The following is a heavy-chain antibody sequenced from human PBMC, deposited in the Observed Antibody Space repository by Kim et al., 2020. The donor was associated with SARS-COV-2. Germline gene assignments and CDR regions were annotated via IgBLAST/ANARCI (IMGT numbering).Heavy chain of an antibody. D-gene: IGHD4-17*01. V-gene: IGHV3-33*01. Sequence: GGSLRLSCAASGFAFSRFGMHWVRQAPGKGLEWVAVIWYDGSNKYYADSVKGRFTISRDNSKNTLYLQMNSLRADDTAVYYCARDYGGNSVFFDSWGQGTLVTVSS. CDR1: GFAFSRFG. J-gene: IGHJ4*02. CDR3: ARDYGGNSVFFDS. CDR2: IWYDGSNK.